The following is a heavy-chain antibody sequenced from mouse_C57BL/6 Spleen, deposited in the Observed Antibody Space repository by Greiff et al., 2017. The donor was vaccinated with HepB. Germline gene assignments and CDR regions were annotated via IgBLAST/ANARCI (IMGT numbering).Heavy chain of an antibody. CDR1: GYAFSSSW. J-gene: IGHJ4*01. V-gene: IGHV1-82*01. CDR2: IYPGDGDT. CDR3: ARPITTVVARNYAMDY. Sequence: VKLQESGPELVKPGASVKISCKASGYAFSSSWMNWVKQRPGKGLEWIGRIYPGDGDTNYNGKFKGKATLTADKSSSTAYMQLSSLTSEDSAVYFCARPITTVVARNYAMDYWGQGTSVTVSS. D-gene: IGHD1-1*01.